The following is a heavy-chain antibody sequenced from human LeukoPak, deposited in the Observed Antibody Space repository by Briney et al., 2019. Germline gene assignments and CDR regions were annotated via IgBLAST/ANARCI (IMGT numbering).Heavy chain of an antibody. V-gene: IGHV4-59*08. CDR3: AKYGNSGWVVDN. CDR1: GGSIGSDY. CDR2: IYYTGGT. D-gene: IGHD6-19*01. J-gene: IGHJ4*02. Sequence: SETLSLTCAVSGGSIGSDYWTWIRQPPGKGLEYIGYIYYTGGTNYSPSLKSRVTISVDTSKNQFSLKLSSVTAADTAVYFCAKYGNSGWVVDNWGQGTLVTVSS.